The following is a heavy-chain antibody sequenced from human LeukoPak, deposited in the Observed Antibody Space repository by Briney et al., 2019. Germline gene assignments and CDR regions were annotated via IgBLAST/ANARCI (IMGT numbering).Heavy chain of an antibody. Sequence: SVKVSCKASGGTFSSYAISWVRQAPGQGLEWMGGIIPIFGTANYAQKFQGRVTITADESTSTAYMELSSLRSEDTAVYYCAREMAGNFYYYYYGMDVWGQGTTVTVSS. J-gene: IGHJ6*02. CDR2: IIPIFGTA. V-gene: IGHV1-69*13. CDR1: GGTFSSYA. CDR3: AREMAGNFYYYYYGMDV. D-gene: IGHD6-19*01.